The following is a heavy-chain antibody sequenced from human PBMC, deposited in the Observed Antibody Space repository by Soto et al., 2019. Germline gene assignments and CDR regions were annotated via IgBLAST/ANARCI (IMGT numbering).Heavy chain of an antibody. CDR3: ARIWLVYCSGGSCYSFYYMDV. V-gene: IGHV4-39*01. CDR1: GGSISSSSYY. CDR2: IYYRGST. Sequence: SETLSLTCTVSGGSISSSSYYWGWIRQPPGKGLEWIGSIYYRGSTDYNPSLKSRVTISVDTSKNQFSLKLSSVTAADTAVYFFARIWLVYCSGGSCYSFYYMDVWGKGTTVTVSS. D-gene: IGHD2-15*01. J-gene: IGHJ6*03.